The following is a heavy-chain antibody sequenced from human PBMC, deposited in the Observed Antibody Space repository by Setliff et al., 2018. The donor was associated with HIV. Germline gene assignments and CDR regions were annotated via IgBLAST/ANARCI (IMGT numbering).Heavy chain of an antibody. CDR3: AKDPEGVVVITGFDY. CDR1: GFTFSSYA. V-gene: IGHV3-23*01. Sequence: PGGSLRLSCAASGFTFSSYAMSWVRQAPGKGLEWVSAISGSGGSTYYADSVKGRFTISRDNSKNTLYLQMNSLRAEDTAVYYCAKDPEGVVVITGFDYWGQGTLVTSPQ. J-gene: IGHJ4*02. D-gene: IGHD3-22*01. CDR2: ISGSGGST.